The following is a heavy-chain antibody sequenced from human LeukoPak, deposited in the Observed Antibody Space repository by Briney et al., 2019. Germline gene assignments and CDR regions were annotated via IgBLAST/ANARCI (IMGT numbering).Heavy chain of an antibody. J-gene: IGHJ4*02. V-gene: IGHV1-2*02. Sequence: GASVKVSCKASGYAFICYYIHWVRQAPGQGLEWLGSIFPNTGDTRYAQKFQGRVTMTRDTSISTASMELRRLKSDDSAVYYCARDSGWGNYRSVDYFDYWGQGTLVTVSS. D-gene: IGHD3-16*02. CDR2: IFPNTGDT. CDR3: ARDSGWGNYRSVDYFDY. CDR1: GYAFICYY.